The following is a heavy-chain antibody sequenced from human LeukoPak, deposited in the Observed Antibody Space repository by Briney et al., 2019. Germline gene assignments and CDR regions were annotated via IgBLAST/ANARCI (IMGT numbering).Heavy chain of an antibody. Sequence: PGGSLRLSCAASGFTFSSYAMHWVRQAPGKGLEWVAVISYDGSNKYYADSVKGRFTISRDNSKNTLYLQMNSLRAEDTAVYYCARGLYSSGWYDAFDIWGQGTMVTVSS. D-gene: IGHD6-19*01. CDR1: GFTFSSYA. CDR3: ARGLYSSGWYDAFDI. CDR2: ISYDGSNK. J-gene: IGHJ3*02. V-gene: IGHV3-30-3*01.